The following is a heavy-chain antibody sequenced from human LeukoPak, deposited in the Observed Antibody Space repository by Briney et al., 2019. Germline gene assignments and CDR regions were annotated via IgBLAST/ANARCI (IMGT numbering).Heavy chain of an antibody. V-gene: IGHV4-39*01. Sequence: SETLSLTCIVSGGSISSYSYQWGWIRQPPGEGLEWVASISHTGTTYYNLSLRSRVTISIDTSKNQFSLKLSSVTAADTAVYYCARLYTTTWYRYFDLWGRGTPVTVSS. CDR3: ARLYTTTWYRYFDL. CDR1: GGSISSYSYQ. J-gene: IGHJ2*01. D-gene: IGHD2-2*02. CDR2: ISHTGTT.